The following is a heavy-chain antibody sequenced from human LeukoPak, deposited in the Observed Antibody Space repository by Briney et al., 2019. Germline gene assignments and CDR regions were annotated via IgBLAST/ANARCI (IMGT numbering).Heavy chain of an antibody. CDR1: GGSITGYY. J-gene: IGHJ3*02. V-gene: IGHV4-59*01. Sequence: PSETLSLTCTVSGGSITGYYWSWIRQPPGKGLEWIGYIYYSGSTNYNPSLKSRVTISVDTSKNQFSLKLSTVTAADTAVYYCAREQISTQQLDHDAFDIWGQGTMVTVSS. CDR3: AREQISTQQLDHDAFDI. CDR2: IYYSGST. D-gene: IGHD6-13*01.